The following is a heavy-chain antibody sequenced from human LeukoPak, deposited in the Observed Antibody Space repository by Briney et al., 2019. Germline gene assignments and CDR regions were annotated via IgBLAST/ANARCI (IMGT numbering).Heavy chain of an antibody. CDR3: ARGRAVLDLYYFDY. V-gene: IGHV1-18*01. D-gene: IGHD3/OR15-3a*01. CDR2: INTYNGNT. CDR1: GFTFTYA. Sequence: ASVKVSCKASGFTFTYAISWVRQAPGQGLEWMGWINTYNGNTKYAQKFQGRVSVTTGTSTSTAYMELRSLRSDDTAVYYCARGRAVLDLYYFDYWGQGTLVTVSS. J-gene: IGHJ4*02.